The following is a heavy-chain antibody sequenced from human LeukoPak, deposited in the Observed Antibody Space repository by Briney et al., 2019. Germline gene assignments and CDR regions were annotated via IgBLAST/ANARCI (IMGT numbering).Heavy chain of an antibody. J-gene: IGHJ4*02. D-gene: IGHD3-22*01. CDR1: GYSFTGYY. Sequence: ASVKVSCKASGYSFTGYYIHWVRQAPGQGLEWMGWINPNSGGTGYAQKFQGRVTVTRDTFISTAYMELSRLRSDDTAVYYCARDYLLYDTSGYYYLLRYWGQGTLVTVSS. CDR3: ARDYLLYDTSGYYYLLRY. V-gene: IGHV1-2*02. CDR2: INPNSGGT.